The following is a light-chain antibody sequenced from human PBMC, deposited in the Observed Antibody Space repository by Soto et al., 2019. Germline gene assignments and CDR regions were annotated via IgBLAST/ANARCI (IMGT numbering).Light chain of an antibody. J-gene: IGKJ1*01. CDR2: GAS. Sequence: EIVLTQSPDTLSLSPGERATLSCRASQSSSSTHLVWYQQKPGQAPSLLIFGASSRATGIPDRFSGSGSGTDFTLTISGLEPEDFSVYYCQQYGSSPGTVGQGTKVDSK. CDR3: QQYGSSPGT. CDR1: QSSSSTH. V-gene: IGKV3-20*01.